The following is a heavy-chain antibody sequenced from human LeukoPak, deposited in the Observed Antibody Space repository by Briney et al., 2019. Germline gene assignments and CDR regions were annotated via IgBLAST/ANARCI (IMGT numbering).Heavy chain of an antibody. CDR1: GGSFSGYY. V-gene: IGHV4-34*01. CDR3: ESGVYSSSDYYYYGMDV. J-gene: IGHJ6*02. CDR2: INHSGST. D-gene: IGHD6-13*01. Sequence: SETLSLTRAVYGGSFSGYYWSWIRQPPGKGLEWIGEINHSGSTNYNPSLKSRVTISVDTSKNQFSLKLSSVTAADTAVYYCESGVYSSSDYYYYGMDVWGQGTTVTVSS.